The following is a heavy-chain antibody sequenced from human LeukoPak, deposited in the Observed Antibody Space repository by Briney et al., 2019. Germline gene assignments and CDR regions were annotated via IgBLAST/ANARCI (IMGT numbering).Heavy chain of an antibody. Sequence: GGSLRLSCAASGFTVSSNDMSWVRQAPGRGLELVSVLYTGGGTYYADSVKGRFTISRDNSKNTQYLQMNSLRAEDTAVYYCARERCDYCSSTTSSGGWFDPWGQGTLVTVSS. CDR3: ARERCDYCSSTTSSGGWFDP. V-gene: IGHV3-66*01. D-gene: IGHD2-2*01. CDR2: LYTGGGT. J-gene: IGHJ5*02. CDR1: GFTVSSND.